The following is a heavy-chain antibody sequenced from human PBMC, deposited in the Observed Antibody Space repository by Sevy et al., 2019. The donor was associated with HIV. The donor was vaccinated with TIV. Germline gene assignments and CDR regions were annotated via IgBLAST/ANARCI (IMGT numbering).Heavy chain of an antibody. Sequence: ASVKVSCKASGYTFTSYGISWVRQAPGQGLEWMGWISAYNGNTNYAQKLQGRVTMTTDTSTSTAYMELRSLRSDDTAVYYCASQGAVAGTTLSLDYWGQGTLVTVSS. J-gene: IGHJ4*02. V-gene: IGHV1-18*01. CDR1: GYTFTSYG. CDR3: ASQGAVAGTTLSLDY. CDR2: ISAYNGNT. D-gene: IGHD6-19*01.